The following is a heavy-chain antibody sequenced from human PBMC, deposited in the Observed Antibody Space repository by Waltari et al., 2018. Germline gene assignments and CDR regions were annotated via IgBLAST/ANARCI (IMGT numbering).Heavy chain of an antibody. Sequence: EVQLVESGGGLVKPGGSLRLSCAASGSGFTFSSFGMNWVRQAPGKGLEWVASLSSAVYTFYADSVKGRFTISRDNAKNSVLLHVNSLRTDDTAIYYCATWRVDGTYEFDSWGQGALVTVSS. V-gene: IGHV3-21*01. D-gene: IGHD3-22*01. CDR2: LSSAVYT. CDR1: GSGFTFSSFG. J-gene: IGHJ4*02. CDR3: ATWRVDGTYEFDS.